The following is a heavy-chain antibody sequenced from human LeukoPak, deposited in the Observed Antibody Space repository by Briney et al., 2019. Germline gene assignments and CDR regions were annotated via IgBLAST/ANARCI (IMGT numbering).Heavy chain of an antibody. D-gene: IGHD3-22*01. CDR1: GYSISSGXX. J-gene: IGHJ4*02. CDR2: IYHSGST. V-gene: IGHV4-38-2*02. Sequence: VSGYSISSGXXXXWIRXPPGKXXXXXXXIYHSGSTYYNPSLKSRVTISVDTSKNQFSLKLSSVTAADTAAYYCARVGYDSSGYPGGSDYWGQGTLVTVSS. CDR3: ARVGYDSSGYPGGSDY.